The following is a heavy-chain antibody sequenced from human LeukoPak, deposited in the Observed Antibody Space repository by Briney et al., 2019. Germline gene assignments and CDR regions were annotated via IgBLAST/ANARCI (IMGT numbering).Heavy chain of an antibody. CDR3: ARGAKYYYDINGFDP. Sequence: GASVKVSCKASGYTFTSYGISWVRQAPGQGLEWMGWINAYNGNTNYAQKLQGRVTMTTDTSTSTAYMELRSLRSDDTAVYYCARGAKYYYDINGFDPWGQGTLVTVSS. CDR1: GYTFTSYG. J-gene: IGHJ5*02. D-gene: IGHD3-22*01. CDR2: INAYNGNT. V-gene: IGHV1-18*01.